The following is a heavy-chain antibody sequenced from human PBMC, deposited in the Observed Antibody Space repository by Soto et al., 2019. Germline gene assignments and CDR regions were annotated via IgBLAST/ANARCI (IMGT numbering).Heavy chain of an antibody. Sequence: GASVKVSCKASGYTFTSYGISWVRQAPGQGLEWMGWISAYNGNTNYAQKLQGRVTMTTDTSTSTAYMELRSLRSDDTAVYYCARLTMVRGVTRYYFDYWGQGTLVPVSS. D-gene: IGHD3-10*01. J-gene: IGHJ4*02. CDR3: ARLTMVRGVTRYYFDY. CDR2: ISAYNGNT. CDR1: GYTFTSYG. V-gene: IGHV1-18*01.